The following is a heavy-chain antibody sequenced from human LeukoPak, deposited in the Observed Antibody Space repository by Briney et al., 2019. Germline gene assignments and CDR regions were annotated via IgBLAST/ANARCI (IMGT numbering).Heavy chain of an antibody. D-gene: IGHD1-26*01. CDR1: GFTFTISA. CDR3: AAELFGNYYRHNWLSA. J-gene: IGHJ5*02. Sequence: SVKVSCEASGFTFTISAVQVGRQARGQRLEWIGWIVVGSGNTNYAQKFQERVTITRDMSTSTAYMELSSLRSEDTAVYYCAAELFGNYYRHNWLSACGRGTLVTVSS. CDR2: IVVGSGNT. V-gene: IGHV1-58*01.